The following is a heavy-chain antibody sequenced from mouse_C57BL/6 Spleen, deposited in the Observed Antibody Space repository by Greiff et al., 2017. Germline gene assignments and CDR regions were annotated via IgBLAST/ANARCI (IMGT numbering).Heavy chain of an antibody. Sequence: VQLQQPGAELVMPGASVKLSCKASGYTFTSYWMHWVKQRPGQGLEWIGEIDPSDSYTNYNQKVKGKSTLTVDKSSSTAYMQLSSLTSEDSAVXYCAGGTAQALDYWGQGTSVTVSS. D-gene: IGHD3-2*02. CDR2: IDPSDSYT. V-gene: IGHV1-69*01. CDR1: GYTFTSYW. J-gene: IGHJ4*01. CDR3: AGGTAQALDY.